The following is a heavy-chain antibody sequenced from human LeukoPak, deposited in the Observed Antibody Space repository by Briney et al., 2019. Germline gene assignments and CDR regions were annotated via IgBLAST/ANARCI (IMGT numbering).Heavy chain of an antibody. V-gene: IGHV1-46*01. D-gene: IGHD4-17*01. CDR2: INPSGGST. J-gene: IGHJ4*02. CDR1: GYTFTGYY. Sequence: GASVKVSCKASGYTFTGYYMHWVRQAPGQGLEWMGIINPSGGSTSYAQKFQGRLTMTRDTSTSTVYVELSNLRSEDTAVYYCARDLYMTAVTTGYFDYWGQGTLVTVSS. CDR3: ARDLYMTAVTTGYFDY.